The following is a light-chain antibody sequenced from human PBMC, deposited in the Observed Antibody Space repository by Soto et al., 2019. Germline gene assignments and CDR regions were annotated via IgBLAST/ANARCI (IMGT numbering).Light chain of an antibody. Sequence: DIQMTQSPSSLSASFGYRINITCVASQGVYRWLAWYQQRPGKAPKVLIYAASSLRSGVPSRFSGSGYGTDFSLIISSLQPEDLATYYCKQSKSFPLTFGGGTMVDIK. V-gene: IGKV1-12*01. CDR1: QGVYRW. CDR2: AAS. J-gene: IGKJ4*01. CDR3: KQSKSFPLT.